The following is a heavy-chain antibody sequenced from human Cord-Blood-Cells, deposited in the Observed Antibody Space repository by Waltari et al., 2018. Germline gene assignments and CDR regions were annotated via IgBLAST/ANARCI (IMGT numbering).Heavy chain of an antibody. Sequence: QVQLQQWGAGLLKPSETLSLTCAVYGGSFSGYYWSWIRQPPGKGLEWSGEINHSGSTNDYPSLKSRVTISVDTAKNQFSLKLSSVTAADTAVDYCARGGSSWFDYWGQGTLVTVSS. CDR3: ARGGSSWFDY. CDR2: INHSGST. J-gene: IGHJ4*02. D-gene: IGHD6-13*01. CDR1: GGSFSGYY. V-gene: IGHV4-34*01.